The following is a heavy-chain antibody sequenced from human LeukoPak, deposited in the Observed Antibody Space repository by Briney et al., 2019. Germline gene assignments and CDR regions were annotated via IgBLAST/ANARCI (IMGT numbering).Heavy chain of an antibody. CDR3: ARQGTTVVTPPYSWFDP. V-gene: IGHV1-18*01. J-gene: IGHJ5*02. CDR2: ISAYNGNT. CDR1: GYTFTSYG. Sequence: ASVKVSCKASGYTFTSYGISWVRQAPGQGLEWMGWISAYNGNTNYAQKFQGRVTMTRDTSTSTVYMELSSLRSEDTAVYYCARQGTTVVTPPYSWFDPWGQGTLVIVSS. D-gene: IGHD4-23*01.